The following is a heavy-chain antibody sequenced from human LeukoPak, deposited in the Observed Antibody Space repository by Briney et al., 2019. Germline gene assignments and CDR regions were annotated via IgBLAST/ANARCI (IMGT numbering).Heavy chain of an antibody. CDR3: ARSRKTSADY. Sequence: SETLSLTCTVSGGSTSSYYWSWIRQPPGKGLEWIGYIYYSGSTNYNPSLKSRVTISVDTSKNQFSLKLSSVTAADTAVYYCARSRKTSADYWGQGTLVTVSS. V-gene: IGHV4-59*01. J-gene: IGHJ4*02. CDR1: GGSTSSYY. D-gene: IGHD1-1*01. CDR2: IYYSGST.